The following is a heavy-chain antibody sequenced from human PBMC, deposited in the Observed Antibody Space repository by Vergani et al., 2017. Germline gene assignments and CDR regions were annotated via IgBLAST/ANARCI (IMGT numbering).Heavy chain of an antibody. Sequence: QVQLVHSGSELTKPGASVKASCKASGYTFTSYAMNWVRQAPGQGLEWMGWINNNTGNPTYAQGFTGRFVFSLDTSVSTAYLQISSLKAEDPAMYYCARVKDNDMLAVYGGREFMDGGGQGTTVTFS. V-gene: IGHV7-4-1*02. CDR2: INNNTGNP. D-gene: IGHD3-9*01. J-gene: IGHJ6*01. CDR3: ARVKDNDMLAVYGGREFMDG. CDR1: GYTFTSYA.